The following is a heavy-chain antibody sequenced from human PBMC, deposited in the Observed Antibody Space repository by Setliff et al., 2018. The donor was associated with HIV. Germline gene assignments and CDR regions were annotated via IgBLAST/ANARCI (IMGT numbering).Heavy chain of an antibody. CDR3: ARGDVGGIAAAGKGGAFDI. CDR1: GYTFTSYY. CDR2: INPSSGST. D-gene: IGHD6-13*01. Sequence: ASVKVSCKASGYTFTSYYMHWVRQAPGQGLEWMGIINPSSGSTTYAQKFQGRVTMTRDTSTSTVYMELSSLRSEDTAVYYCARGDVGGIAAAGKGGAFDIWGQGTMVTVSS. J-gene: IGHJ3*02. V-gene: IGHV1-46*01.